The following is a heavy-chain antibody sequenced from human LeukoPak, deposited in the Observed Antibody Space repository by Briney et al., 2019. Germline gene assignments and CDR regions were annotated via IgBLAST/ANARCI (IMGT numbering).Heavy chain of an antibody. D-gene: IGHD2/OR15-2a*01. CDR1: GGSISSYY. CDR3: ARSRAVNSRFDY. V-gene: IGHV4-59*08. J-gene: IGHJ4*02. CDR2: IYYSGST. Sequence: SETLSLTCTVSGGSISSYYWSWIRQPPGKGLEWIGYIYYSGSTNYNPSLKSRVTISVDTSKNQFSLKLSSVTAADTAVYYCARSRAVNSRFDYWRQGTLLTVSS.